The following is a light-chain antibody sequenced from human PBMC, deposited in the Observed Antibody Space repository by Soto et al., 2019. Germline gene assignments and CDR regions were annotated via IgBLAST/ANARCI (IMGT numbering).Light chain of an antibody. CDR1: SSDVGAYNH. CDR2: EVN. V-gene: IGLV2-14*03. CDR3: SSFTNSGTWV. J-gene: IGLJ3*02. Sequence: QSALTQPASVSGSPGQSITISCTGTSSDVGAYNHVSWYQQHPGKVPKVVIYEVNNRPSGVSNRFSASKSGNTASLTISGLQAEDEATYYCSSFTNSGTWVFGGGTKVTVL.